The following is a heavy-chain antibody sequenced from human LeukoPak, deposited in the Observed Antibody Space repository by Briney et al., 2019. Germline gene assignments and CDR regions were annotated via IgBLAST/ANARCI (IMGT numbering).Heavy chain of an antibody. V-gene: IGHV4-4*07. D-gene: IGHD4-17*01. CDR2: IYPSGTT. CDR1: GGSVSSYY. J-gene: IGHJ4*02. Sequence: SETLSLTCTVPGGSVSSYYWTWIRQPAGKGLEWIGRIYPSGTTHYNPSLKSRVTMSVDTSKNHFSLKITSVTAADTAVYYCADDFGDWGQGTLVTVSS. CDR3: ADDFGD.